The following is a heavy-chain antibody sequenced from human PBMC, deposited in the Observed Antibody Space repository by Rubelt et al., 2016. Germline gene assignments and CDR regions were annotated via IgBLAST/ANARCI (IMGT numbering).Heavy chain of an antibody. J-gene: IGHJ4*02. CDR1: GFKFTGYF. CDR3: ARDLNYGPDY. Sequence: QVQLVQSGAEVKNPGASMKVSCQASGFKFTGYFMHWIRQAPGQDLEWLGWIHTDSGVPDNAQTFQGRVSITRASSITTVYLELSTLTFDDTAVYYCARDLNYGPDYWGQGTLVTVSS. D-gene: IGHD4-11*01. CDR2: IHTDSGVP. V-gene: IGHV1-2*02.